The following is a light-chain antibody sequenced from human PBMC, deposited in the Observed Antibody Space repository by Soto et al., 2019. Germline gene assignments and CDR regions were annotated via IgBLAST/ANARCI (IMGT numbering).Light chain of an antibody. J-gene: IGKJ5*01. CDR1: QYVKNY. Sequence: DIQMTQSPSSLAASVGDRVTITCRASQYVKNYLNWYQQKPGKAPKLLISVASKLKSGVPSRFIGSGSGTDFTLTINSLQPEDFGTYYCQQGYSTPPITFGQGTRLEIK. V-gene: IGKV1-39*01. CDR2: VAS. CDR3: QQGYSTPPIT.